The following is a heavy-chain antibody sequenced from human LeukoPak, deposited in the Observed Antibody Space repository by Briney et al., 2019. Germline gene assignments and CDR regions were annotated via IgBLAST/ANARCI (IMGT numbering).Heavy chain of an antibody. CDR1: GFTFCRFW. V-gene: IGHV3-7*01. J-gene: IGHJ4*02. D-gene: IGHD3-16*01. Sequence: GGALRLPCAASGFTFCRFWMSWGGQAPGKRPGGVADIKEGGSEKYYMVSVKGRLTISTDNAKNSLYLQMNSLRAEDTAVYYCARDAYVWGSYPYYFDYWGQGTLVTVSS. CDR2: IKEGGSEK. CDR3: ARDAYVWGSYPYYFDY.